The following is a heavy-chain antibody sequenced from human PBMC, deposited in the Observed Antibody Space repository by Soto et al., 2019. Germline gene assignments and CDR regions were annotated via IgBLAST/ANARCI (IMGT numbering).Heavy chain of an antibody. J-gene: IGHJ6*03. CDR3: AGRYCTNGVCYTNYYYYIDV. CDR1: GFTFSTYA. D-gene: IGHD2-8*01. CDR2: ITTSGGNT. Sequence: GGSLRLSCAASGFTFSTYAMSWVRQAPGKGLEWVSTITTSGGNTYYADSVQGRFTNSRDNSKNTLYLQMNSLRAEDTAVYYCAGRYCTNGVCYTNYYYYIDVWGKGTTVTVSS. V-gene: IGHV3-23*01.